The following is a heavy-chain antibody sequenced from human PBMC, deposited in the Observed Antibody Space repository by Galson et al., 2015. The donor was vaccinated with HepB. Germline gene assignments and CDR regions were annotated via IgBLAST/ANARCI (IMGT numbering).Heavy chain of an antibody. D-gene: IGHD4-17*01. CDR3: ARSYGDYVGACGY. V-gene: IGHV1-18*01. CDR1: GYTLIDYG. CDR2: ISTYNGNT. Sequence: SVKVSCKASGYTLIDYGISWVRQAPGQGLEWMGWISTYNGNTNYAQKFQGRVTMTTDTSTSTAYMDLRSLRSDDTAVYYCARSYGDYVGACGYWGQGTLVTVSS. J-gene: IGHJ4*02.